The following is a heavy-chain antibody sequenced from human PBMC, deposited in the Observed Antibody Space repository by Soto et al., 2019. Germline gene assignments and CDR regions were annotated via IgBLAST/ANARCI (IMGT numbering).Heavy chain of an antibody. CDR1: GFIFSSYG. CDR2: ISYDGSNK. CDR3: AKDNVLVAATATGYYFDY. Sequence: GGSLRLSCAASGFIFSSYGMHWVRQAPGKGLEWVAVISYDGSNKYYADSVKGRFTISRDNSKNTLYLQMNSLRAEDTAVYYCAKDNVLVAATATGYYFDYWGQGTLVTVSS. D-gene: IGHD6-13*01. J-gene: IGHJ4*02. V-gene: IGHV3-30*18.